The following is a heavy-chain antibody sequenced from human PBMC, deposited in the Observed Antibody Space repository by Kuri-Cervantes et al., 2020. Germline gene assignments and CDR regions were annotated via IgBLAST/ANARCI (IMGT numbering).Heavy chain of an antibody. V-gene: IGHV1-69*06. CDR2: IIPIFGTA. Sequence: SVKVSCKASGYTFTSYDINWVRQAPGQGLEWMGGIIPIFGTANYAQKFQGRVTMTEDTSTDTAYMELSSLRSEDTAVYYCATSVVGDRDYYDSSGILDYWGQGTLVTVSS. CDR3: ATSVVGDRDYYDSSGILDY. CDR1: GYTFTSYD. J-gene: IGHJ4*02. D-gene: IGHD3-22*01.